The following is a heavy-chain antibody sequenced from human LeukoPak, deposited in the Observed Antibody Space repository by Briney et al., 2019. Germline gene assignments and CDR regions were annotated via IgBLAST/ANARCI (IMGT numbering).Heavy chain of an antibody. V-gene: IGHV1-2*06. Sequence: GASVKVSCKASGYTFTGYYMHWVRQAPGQGLEWMGRINPNSGGTNYAQKFQGRVTMTRDTSISTAYMELSRLRSDDTAVYYCARDQDSWIVAYCSGGSCYSPFDYWGQGTLVTVSS. CDR1: GYTFTGYY. D-gene: IGHD2-15*01. CDR3: ARDQDSWIVAYCSGGSCYSPFDY. J-gene: IGHJ4*02. CDR2: INPNSGGT.